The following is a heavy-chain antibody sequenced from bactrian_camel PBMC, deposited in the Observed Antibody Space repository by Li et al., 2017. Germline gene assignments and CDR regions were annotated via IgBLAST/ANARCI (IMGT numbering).Heavy chain of an antibody. CDR1: AYTYNSNC. CDR3: AAIIVSAYAY. Sequence: EVQLVESGGGSVQAGGSQRLSRAASAYTYNSNCKGWFRQAPGKEREGVAAIYTIDSGGRVYYADSVKGRFTISRDKNMVYLQMNRLKPEDTATYYCAAIIVSAYAYWGQGTQVTVS. CDR2: IYTIDSGGRV. D-gene: IGHD1*01. V-gene: IGHV3S40*01. J-gene: IGHJ4*01.